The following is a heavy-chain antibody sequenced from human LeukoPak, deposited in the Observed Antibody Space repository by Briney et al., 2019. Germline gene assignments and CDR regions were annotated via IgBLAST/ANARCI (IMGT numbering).Heavy chain of an antibody. CDR3: ARDQGGAAAAPGYFQH. CDR2: INPSGDST. D-gene: IGHD6-13*01. Sequence: ASVKVSCKASGYTFTSYYMHWVRQAPGQGLEWMGIINPSGDSTSYAQKFQGRVTMTRDTSTSTVYMELSSLRSEDTAVYYCARDQGGAAAAPGYFQHWGQGTLVTVSS. V-gene: IGHV1-46*01. J-gene: IGHJ1*01. CDR1: GYTFTSYY.